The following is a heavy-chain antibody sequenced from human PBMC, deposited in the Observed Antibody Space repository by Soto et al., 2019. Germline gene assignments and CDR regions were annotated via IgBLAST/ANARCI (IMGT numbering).Heavy chain of an antibody. V-gene: IGHV1-18*01. D-gene: IGHD3-16*02. J-gene: IGHJ6*03. Sequence: ASVKLSCKASGYPFTRYGISWVQHATGQGLEWMGWISAYKGNTNYAQKLQCRVTMTTDTSTSTAYMELRSLRSDDTAVYYCARVVTYYDYIWGSYRSYMDVWGKGTTVTVSS. CDR1: GYPFTRYG. CDR2: ISAYKGNT. CDR3: ARVVTYYDYIWGSYRSYMDV.